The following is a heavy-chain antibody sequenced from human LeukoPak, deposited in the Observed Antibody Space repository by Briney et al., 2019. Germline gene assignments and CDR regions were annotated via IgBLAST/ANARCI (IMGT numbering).Heavy chain of an antibody. J-gene: IGHJ4*02. Sequence: PGGSLRLSCAASGFTFSSYAMSWVREAPGKGLEWVSAISGSGGSTYYADSVKGRFTISRDNSKNTLYLQMNSLRAEDTAVYYCAKEGIAAASSGGYYFDYWGQGTLVTVSS. D-gene: IGHD6-25*01. V-gene: IGHV3-23*01. CDR3: AKEGIAAASSGGYYFDY. CDR2: ISGSGGST. CDR1: GFTFSSYA.